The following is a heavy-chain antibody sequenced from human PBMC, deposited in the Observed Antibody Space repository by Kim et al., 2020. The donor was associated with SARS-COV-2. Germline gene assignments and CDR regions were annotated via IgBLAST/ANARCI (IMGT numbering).Heavy chain of an antibody. CDR1: GGSTSSYY. CDR2: IYDSERT. D-gene: IGHD3-3*01. V-gene: IGHV4-59*13. CDR3: ARAYDVWTNFYTTSPEGY. Sequence: SETLSLTCTVSGGSTSSYYWSWIRKPPGKGLEWIGYIYDSERTNYNPSLKSRVSISVDTSKNPFSLKLSSVTAADTAVYYCARAYDVWTNFYTTSPEGY. J-gene: IGHJ4*03.